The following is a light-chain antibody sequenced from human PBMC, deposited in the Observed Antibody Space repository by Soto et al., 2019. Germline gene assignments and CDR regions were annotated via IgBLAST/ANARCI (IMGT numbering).Light chain of an antibody. CDR2: KAS. V-gene: IGKV1-5*03. Sequence: DIQMTQSPSTLSASVGDRVTITCRASQSISSWLAWYQQKPGKAPNLLIYKASSLESGVPSRFSSTGSGTEFTLTISSLQPDDFANYYCQQYNSYSTFGQGTRVEIK. CDR3: QQYNSYST. CDR1: QSISSW. J-gene: IGKJ1*01.